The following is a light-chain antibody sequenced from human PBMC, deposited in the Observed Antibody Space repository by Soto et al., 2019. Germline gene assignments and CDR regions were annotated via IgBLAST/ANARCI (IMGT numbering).Light chain of an antibody. CDR1: SSDVGSYNS. CDR2: DVS. V-gene: IGLV2-14*03. CDR3: SSFTSSSSYV. Sequence: QSVLAQPASVSGSPGQSITISCTGTSSDVGSYNSVSWYQQYPGKAPTLMIHDVSNRPSGVSNRFSGSKSGNTASLTISGPQAEDEADYYCSSFTSSSSYVLGSGTKVTVL. J-gene: IGLJ1*01.